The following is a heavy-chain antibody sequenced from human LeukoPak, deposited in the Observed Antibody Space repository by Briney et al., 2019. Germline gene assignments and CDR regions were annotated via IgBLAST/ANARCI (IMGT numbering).Heavy chain of an antibody. D-gene: IGHD3-3*01. J-gene: IGHJ5*02. V-gene: IGHV1-2*04. CDR1: GYTFTGYY. Sequence: EASVKVSCKASGYTFTGYYMHWVRQAPGQGLEWMGWINPNSGGTNYVQKFQGWVTMTRDTSISTAYMELSRLRSDDTAVYYCARSSWGYDFWSGPTFDPWGQGTLVTVSS. CDR2: INPNSGGT. CDR3: ARSSWGYDFWSGPTFDP.